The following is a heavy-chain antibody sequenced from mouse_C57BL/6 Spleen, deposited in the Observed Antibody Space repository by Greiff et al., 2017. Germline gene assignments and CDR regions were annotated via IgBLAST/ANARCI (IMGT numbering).Heavy chain of an antibody. D-gene: IGHD2-3*01. V-gene: IGHV3-6*01. CDR1: GYSITSGYY. Sequence: VQLKESGPGLVKPSQSLSLTCSVTGYSITSGYYWNWIRQFPGNKLEWMGYISYDGSNNYNPSLKNRISITRDTSKNQFFLKLNSVTTEDTATYYCARGDGYYMGYFDVWGTGTTVTVSS. CDR3: ARGDGYYMGYFDV. CDR2: ISYDGSN. J-gene: IGHJ1*03.